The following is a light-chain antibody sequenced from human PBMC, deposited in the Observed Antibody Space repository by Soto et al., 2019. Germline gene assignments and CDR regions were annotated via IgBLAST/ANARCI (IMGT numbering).Light chain of an antibody. Sequence: EIVLTQSPATLSLSPGDRATLSCRASQSVRNYLAWYQQKPGQAPRLLIYDASSRAIGIPARFSGSGSGTDFTLTISSLEPEDFAVYYCQQRNNWPPGYSFGQGTKVDIK. V-gene: IGKV3-11*01. CDR1: QSVRNY. CDR2: DAS. CDR3: QQRNNWPPGYS. J-gene: IGKJ2*01.